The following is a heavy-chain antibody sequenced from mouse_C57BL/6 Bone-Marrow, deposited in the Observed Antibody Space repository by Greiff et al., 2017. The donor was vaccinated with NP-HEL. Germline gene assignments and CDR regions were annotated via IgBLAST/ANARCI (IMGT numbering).Heavy chain of an antibody. CDR1: GYAFTNYL. V-gene: IGHV1-54*01. CDR3: ARGGGLPFAY. D-gene: IGHD2-4*01. J-gene: IGHJ3*01. Sequence: VQLQQSGAELVRPGTSVKVSCKASGYAFTNYLIEWVKQRPGQGLEWIGVINPGSGGTNYNEKFKGKATLTAYKSAITAYMQLSSLTSEDSSGSFCARGGGLPFAYWGQGTLVTVSA. CDR2: INPGSGGT.